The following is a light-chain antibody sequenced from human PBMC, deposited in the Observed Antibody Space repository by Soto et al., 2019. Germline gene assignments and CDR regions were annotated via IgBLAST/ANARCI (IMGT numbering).Light chain of an antibody. J-gene: IGKJ3*01. CDR2: AAT. CDR1: QSVSSY. CDR3: QQRSNWPFT. Sequence: EIVLTQSPATLSFARVGRATLSCSASQSVSSYLAWYQQKPGQAPRLLISAATNRATGIPARFSGSGSRTDFTLTISSLEPEDFAVYYCQQRSNWPFTFGPGTKVDIK. V-gene: IGKV3-11*01.